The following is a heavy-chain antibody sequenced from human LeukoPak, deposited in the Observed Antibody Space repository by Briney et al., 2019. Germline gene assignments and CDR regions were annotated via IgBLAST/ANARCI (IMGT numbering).Heavy chain of an antibody. CDR1: GGSISSGSYF. Sequence: PSETLSLTCTVSGGSISSGSYFWGCIRQPPGKGLEWIGSIYYSGSTYYTPSLKSRVTISVDTSKNQFSLKLSSMTAADTAVYYCARHLFEGYSYGYVDYWGQGTLVTVSS. J-gene: IGHJ4*02. CDR2: IYYSGST. D-gene: IGHD5-18*01. V-gene: IGHV4-39*01. CDR3: ARHLFEGYSYGYVDY.